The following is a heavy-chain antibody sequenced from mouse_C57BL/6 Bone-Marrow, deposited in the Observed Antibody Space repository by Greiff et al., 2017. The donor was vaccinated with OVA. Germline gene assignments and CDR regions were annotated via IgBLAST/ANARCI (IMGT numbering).Heavy chain of an antibody. CDR1: GFNIKDDY. J-gene: IGHJ2*01. Sequence: VQLQQSGAELVRPGASVKLSCTASGFNIKDDYMHWVKQRPEQGLEWIGWIDPENGDTEYASKFQGKATITADTSSNPAYRQLSSLTSEDTALYYCTHGISTHFDYGGPGTTLTLSS. D-gene: IGHD1-1*01. CDR3: THGISTHFDY. V-gene: IGHV14-4*01. CDR2: IDPENGDT.